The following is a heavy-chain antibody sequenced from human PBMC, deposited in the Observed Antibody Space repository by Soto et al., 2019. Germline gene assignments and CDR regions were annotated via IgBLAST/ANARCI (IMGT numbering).Heavy chain of an antibody. D-gene: IGHD4-17*01. CDR2: IIPIFGTA. CDR3: ARAIYGDTRRPYYYYGMDV. CDR1: GCTFSSYA. J-gene: IGHJ6*02. V-gene: IGHV1-69*06. Sequence: QVQLVQSGAEVKKPGSSVKVSCKASGCTFSSYAISWVRQAPGQGLEWMGGIIPIFGTANYAQKFQGRVTITADKSTSTAYMELSSQRSEDTAVYYCARAIYGDTRRPYYYYGMDVWGQGTTVTVSS.